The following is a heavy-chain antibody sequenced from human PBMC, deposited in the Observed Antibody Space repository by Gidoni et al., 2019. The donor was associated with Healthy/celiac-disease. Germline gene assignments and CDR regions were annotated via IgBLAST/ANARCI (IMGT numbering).Heavy chain of an antibody. J-gene: IGHJ4*02. CDR3: ARGRLWLGN. CDR2: IYYSGST. V-gene: IGHV4-59*08. D-gene: IGHD6-19*01. CDR1: GGSISSYY. Sequence: QVQLQESGPGLVKPSETLSLTCTVSGGSISSYYRSWIRQPPGKGLEWIGYIYYSGSTNYNPSLKSRVTISVDTSKNQFSLKLSSVTAADTAVYYCARGRLWLGNWGQGTLVTVSS.